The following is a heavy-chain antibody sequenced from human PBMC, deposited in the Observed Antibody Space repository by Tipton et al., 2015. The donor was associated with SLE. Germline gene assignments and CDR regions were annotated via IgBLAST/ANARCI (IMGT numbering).Heavy chain of an antibody. CDR3: AKEADHCILTNCYLNY. Sequence: SLRLSCAASGFTFSDYGMHWVRQSPGKGLEWVAFIPYDGSNKFYTDSVKGRFTISRDNSKNTLYLQMNNMRAEDTAVYYCAKEADHCILTNCYLNYWGQGSLVTVSS. D-gene: IGHD2-2*01. J-gene: IGHJ4*02. CDR2: IPYDGSNK. CDR1: GFTFSDYG. V-gene: IGHV3-30*02.